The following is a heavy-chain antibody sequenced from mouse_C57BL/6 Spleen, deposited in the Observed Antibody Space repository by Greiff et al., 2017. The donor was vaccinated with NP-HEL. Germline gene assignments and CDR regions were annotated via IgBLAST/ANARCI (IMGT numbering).Heavy chain of an antibody. CDR3: ARGSYDGYTAWFAY. V-gene: IGHV1-76*01. CDR1: GYTFTDYY. CDR2: IYPGSGNT. J-gene: IGHJ3*01. D-gene: IGHD2-3*01. Sequence: VQLQQSGAELVRPVASVKLSCKASGYTFTDYYINWVKQRPGQGLEWIARIYPGSGNTYYNEKFKGKATLTAEKSSSTAYMQLSSLTSEDSAVYFCARGSYDGYTAWFAYWGQGTLVTVSA.